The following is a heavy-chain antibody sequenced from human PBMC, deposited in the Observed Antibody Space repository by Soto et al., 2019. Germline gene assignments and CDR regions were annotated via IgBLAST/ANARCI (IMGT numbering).Heavy chain of an antibody. CDR1: GYTFTSYG. CDR3: ARDRRGYSYGYSGLYGMDV. CDR2: INPNSGGT. D-gene: IGHD5-18*01. J-gene: IGHJ6*02. Sequence: ASVKVSCKASGYTFTSYGISWVRQAPGQGLEWMGWINPNSGGTNYAQKFQGRVTMTRDTSISTAYMELSRLRSDDTAVYYCARDRRGYSYGYSGLYGMDVWGQGTTVTVSS. V-gene: IGHV1-2*02.